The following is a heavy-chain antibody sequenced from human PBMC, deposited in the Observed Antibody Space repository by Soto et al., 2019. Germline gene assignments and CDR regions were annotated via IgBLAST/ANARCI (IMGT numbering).Heavy chain of an antibody. V-gene: IGHV5-51*01. CDR1: GYRFTSYW. CDR3: ARHTAMVRGYYYYYGMDV. D-gene: IGHD5-18*01. J-gene: IGHJ6*02. Sequence: PGESLKISCKGSGYRFTSYWIGWVRQMPGKGLEWMGIIYPGDSDTRYSPSLQGQVTISADKSISTAYLQWSSLKASDTAMYYCARHTAMVRGYYYYYGMDVWGQGTTVTVSS. CDR2: IYPGDSDT.